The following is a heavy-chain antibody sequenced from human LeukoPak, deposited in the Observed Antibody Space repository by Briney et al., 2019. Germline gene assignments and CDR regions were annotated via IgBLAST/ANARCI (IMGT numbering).Heavy chain of an antibody. Sequence: SETLSLTCAVSGYSISSDNYWVWIRQPPGQGLEWTGGIYHSGSTYYNPSLKSRVTMSVDTSKNQFSLKLSSVTAADTAVYYCARAPSNSYYFDYWGQGTLVTVSS. CDR2: IYHSGST. V-gene: IGHV4-38-2*01. CDR3: ARAPSNSYYFDY. CDR1: GYSISSDNY. D-gene: IGHD1-1*01. J-gene: IGHJ4*02.